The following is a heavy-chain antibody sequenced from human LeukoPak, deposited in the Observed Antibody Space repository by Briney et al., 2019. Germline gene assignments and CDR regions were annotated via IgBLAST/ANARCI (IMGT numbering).Heavy chain of an antibody. CDR1: GFTFDDYA. CDR2: ISWNSGSI. Sequence: PGGSLRLSCAASGFTFDDYAMHWVRHAPGKGLEWVSGISWNSGSIGYADSVKGRFTISRDNAKNSLYLQMNSLRAEDMAVYYCYTDIVTVPAPDYWGQGALVTVSS. J-gene: IGHJ4*02. CDR3: YTDIVTVPAPDY. V-gene: IGHV3-9*03. D-gene: IGHD2-2*01.